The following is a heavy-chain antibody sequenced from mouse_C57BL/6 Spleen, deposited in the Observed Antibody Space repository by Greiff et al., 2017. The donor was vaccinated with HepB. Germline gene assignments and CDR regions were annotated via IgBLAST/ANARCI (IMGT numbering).Heavy chain of an antibody. CDR3: ARDGYDGRGDYAMDY. D-gene: IGHD2-2*01. CDR1: GYSFTSYY. CDR2: IYPGSGNT. J-gene: IGHJ4*01. V-gene: IGHV1-66*01. Sequence: VQLQQSGPELVKPGASVKISCKASGYSFTSYYIHWVKQRPGQGLEWIGWIYPGSGNTKYNEKFKGKATLTADTSSSTAYMQLSSLTSEDSAVYYCARDGYDGRGDYAMDYWGQGTSVTVSS.